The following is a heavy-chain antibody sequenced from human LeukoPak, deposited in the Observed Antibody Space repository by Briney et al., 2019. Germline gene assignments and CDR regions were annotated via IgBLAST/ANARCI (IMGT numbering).Heavy chain of an antibody. D-gene: IGHD3-22*01. V-gene: IGHV3-23*01. CDR1: GFTFSSYA. CDR2: ISGSGGST. CDR3: AKGKTMIVVVIRYFDY. J-gene: IGHJ4*02. Sequence: GGSLRLSCAAFGFTFSSYAMSWVRQAPGKGLEWVSAISGSGGSTYYADSVKGRFTISRDNSKNTLYLQMNSLRAEDTAVYYCAKGKTMIVVVIRYFDYWGQGTLVTVSS.